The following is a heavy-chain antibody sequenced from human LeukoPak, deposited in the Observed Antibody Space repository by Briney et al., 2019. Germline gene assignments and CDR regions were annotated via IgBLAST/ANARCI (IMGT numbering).Heavy chain of an antibody. Sequence: ASVKVSCKASGYTFTDYYMHWVRQAPAQGLEWMGRINPNTGTTNYAQKFQGRVTMTRDTSINTAYMELSSLRSDDTAVYYCARVSSSGGYYSYDTFSIWGQGTMVTVSS. J-gene: IGHJ3*02. D-gene: IGHD3-22*01. CDR1: GYTFTDYY. V-gene: IGHV1-2*06. CDR3: ARVSSSGGYYSYDTFSI. CDR2: INPNTGTT.